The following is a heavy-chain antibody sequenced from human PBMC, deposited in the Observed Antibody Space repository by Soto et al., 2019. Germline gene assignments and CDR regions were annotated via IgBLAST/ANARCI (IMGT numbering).Heavy chain of an antibody. CDR3: ARVYDFWSGNAFDI. V-gene: IGHV4-59*01. J-gene: IGHJ3*02. CDR1: GGSISGYY. D-gene: IGHD3-3*01. CDR2: IYYSGST. Sequence: SETLSLTCTVSGGSISGYYWSWIRQPPGKGLEWIGYIYYSGSTNYNPSLRSRVTISVDTSKNQFSLKLSSVTAADTAVYYCARVYDFWSGNAFDIWGQGTMVTVSS.